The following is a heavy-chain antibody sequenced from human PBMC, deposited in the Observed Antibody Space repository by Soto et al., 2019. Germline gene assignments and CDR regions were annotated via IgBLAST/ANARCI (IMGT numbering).Heavy chain of an antibody. CDR1: GGTFTKYA. CDR3: ARGVGVLGGRSGWPDYAFDV. D-gene: IGHD6-19*01. CDR2: IVPLPGTT. Sequence: QVQLVQSGAAVRKPGSSVKVSCKASGGTFTKYAITWVRQAPRQGLEWMGGIVPLPGTTNYAQKFRGRVTISADESTSTAYLELSSLRSEDTAVYYCARGVGVLGGRSGWPDYAFDVWGQGTMVIVSS. J-gene: IGHJ3*01. V-gene: IGHV1-69*01.